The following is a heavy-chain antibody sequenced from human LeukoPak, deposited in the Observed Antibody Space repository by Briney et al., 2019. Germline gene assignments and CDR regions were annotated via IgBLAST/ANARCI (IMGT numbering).Heavy chain of an antibody. J-gene: IGHJ6*02. V-gene: IGHV3-23*01. CDR1: GFTFSSYA. Sequence: GGSLKLSCAASGFTFSSYAMSWVRQAPGKGLEWVSAISGSGGSTYYADSVKGRFTISRDNSKNTLYLQMNSLRAEDTAVYYCARNYDILTGYLGMDVWGQGTTVTVSS. CDR3: ARNYDILTGYLGMDV. CDR2: ISGSGGST. D-gene: IGHD3-9*01.